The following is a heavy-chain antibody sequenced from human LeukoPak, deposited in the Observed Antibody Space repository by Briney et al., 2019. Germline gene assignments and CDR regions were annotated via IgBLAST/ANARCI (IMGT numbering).Heavy chain of an antibody. V-gene: IGHV3-53*04. CDR1: GFTVSSNY. CDR3: ARGASGAVDSSGYSGGFDY. CDR2: IYSGGST. Sequence: GGSLRLSCAASGFTVSSNYISWVRQAPGKGLEWVSVIYSGGSTYYADSVKGRFTISRHNSKNTLYLQMNSLRAEDTAVYYCARGASGAVDSSGYSGGFDYWGRGTLVTVSS. J-gene: IGHJ4*02. D-gene: IGHD3-22*01.